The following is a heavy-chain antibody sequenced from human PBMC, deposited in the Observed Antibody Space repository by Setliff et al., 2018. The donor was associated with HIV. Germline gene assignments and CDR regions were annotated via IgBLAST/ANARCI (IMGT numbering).Heavy chain of an antibody. J-gene: IGHJ4*02. CDR3: AREGDTNDYGDPYYFDS. CDR2: SDNSGST. CDR1: GGSISSYY. D-gene: IGHD4-17*01. Sequence: PSETLSLTCTVSGGSISSYYWSWIRQPPGKGLEWIAYSDNSGSTNYNPSLKSRVTISVDTSKNQFSLKLTSVTAADTAIYYCAREGDTNDYGDPYYFDSWGQGTLVTVSS. V-gene: IGHV4-59*12.